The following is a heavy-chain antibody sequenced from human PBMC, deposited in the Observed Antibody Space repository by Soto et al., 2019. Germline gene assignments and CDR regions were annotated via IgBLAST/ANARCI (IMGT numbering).Heavy chain of an antibody. CDR3: TRGPRPSSSGKGAY. D-gene: IGHD1-26*01. V-gene: IGHV3-74*03. Sequence: GACLRLSCEACGFMFSRYWMRWVRQVPGKGPVWVSRINEDGVNTTYADYVKGRLTISRDNDKKTLYLQLDSLRVEATAMYYCTRGPRPSSSGKGAYWGPGTQVTVSS. CDR2: INEDGVNT. CDR1: GFMFSRYW. J-gene: IGHJ4*02.